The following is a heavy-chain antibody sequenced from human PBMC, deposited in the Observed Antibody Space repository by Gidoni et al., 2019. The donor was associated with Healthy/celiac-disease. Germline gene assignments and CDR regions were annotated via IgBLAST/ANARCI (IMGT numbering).Heavy chain of an antibody. J-gene: IGHJ4*02. CDR1: GGTFSSYT. CDR3: ARARYSGYDLVRPLFDY. D-gene: IGHD5-12*01. V-gene: IGHV1-69*02. Sequence: QVQLVQSGAEVKKPGSSVKVSCKASGGTFSSYTISWVRQAPGQGLEWMGRIIPILGIANYAQKFQGRVTITADKSTSTAYMELSSLRSEDTAVYYCARARYSGYDLVRPLFDYWGQGTLVTVSS. CDR2: IIPILGIA.